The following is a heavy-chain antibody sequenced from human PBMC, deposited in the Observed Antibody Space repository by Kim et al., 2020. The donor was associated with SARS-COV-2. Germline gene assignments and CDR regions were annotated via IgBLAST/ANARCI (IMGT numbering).Heavy chain of an antibody. J-gene: IGHJ4*02. CDR2: ISGSGGST. Sequence: GGSLRLSCAASGFTFSSYAMSWVRQAPGKGLEWVSAISGSGGSTYYADSVKGRFTISRDNSKNTLYLQMNSLRAEDTAVYYCAKDLIPMGTVTTQGLWGDYWGQGTLVTVSS. CDR3: AKDLIPMGTVTTQGLWGDY. D-gene: IGHD4-17*01. CDR1: GFTFSSYA. V-gene: IGHV3-23*01.